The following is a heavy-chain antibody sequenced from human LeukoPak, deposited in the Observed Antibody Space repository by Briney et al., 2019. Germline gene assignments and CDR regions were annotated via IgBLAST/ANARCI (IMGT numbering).Heavy chain of an antibody. CDR3: AKAFSTPFDY. J-gene: IGHJ4*02. CDR1: GFTFSSQG. CDR2: IRSDGSNK. Sequence: PGRSLRLSCAASGFTFSSQGMHWVRQAPGKGLEWVAFIRSDGSNKYYADSVKGRFTISRDNSKNTLYLQMNSLRAEDTAVYYCAKAFSTPFDYWGQGTLVTVSS. V-gene: IGHV3-30*02.